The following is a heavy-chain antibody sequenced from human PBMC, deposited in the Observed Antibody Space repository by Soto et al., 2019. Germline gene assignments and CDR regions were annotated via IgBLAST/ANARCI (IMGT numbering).Heavy chain of an antibody. Sequence: PSETLDLACMVSRGCVRSGGFYGALIRQRPGRRLQWIGYIYQSGTTNYNASLNSRVTISIDTSKNQSFLKLSSVTAADTTVYYRARDSSARHDYWGQGT. V-gene: IGHV4-61*08. CDR3: ARDSSARHDY. D-gene: IGHD3-22*01. CDR2: IYQSGTT. CDR1: RGCVRSGGFY. J-gene: IGHJ4*02.